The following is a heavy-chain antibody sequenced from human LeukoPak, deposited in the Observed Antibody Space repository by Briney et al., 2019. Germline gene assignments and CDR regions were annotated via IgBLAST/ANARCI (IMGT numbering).Heavy chain of an antibody. CDR3: ARGAGGPDY. Sequence: GSLRLSCAASGFTFSSYSMNWVRQAPGKGLEWIGEINHSGSTNYNPSLKSRVTISVDTSKNQFSLKLSSVTATDTAVYYCARGAGGPDYWGQGTLVTVSS. D-gene: IGHD1-26*01. J-gene: IGHJ4*02. CDR1: GFTFSSYS. CDR2: INHSGST. V-gene: IGHV4-34*01.